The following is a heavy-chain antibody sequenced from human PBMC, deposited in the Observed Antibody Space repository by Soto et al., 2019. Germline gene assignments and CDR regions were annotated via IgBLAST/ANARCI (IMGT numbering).Heavy chain of an antibody. CDR2: IIPMFGTA. J-gene: IGHJ6*02. V-gene: IGHV1-69*13. Sequence: SVKVSCKASGGTLSTYAIIWVRQAPGQGLEWMGGIIPMFGTANYAQKFQGRVTITADESTSTAYMELSSLRAEDTAVYYCAALAYYYDSSGLSGMDVWGQGTTVTVSS. CDR1: GGTLSTYA. CDR3: AALAYYYDSSGLSGMDV. D-gene: IGHD3-22*01.